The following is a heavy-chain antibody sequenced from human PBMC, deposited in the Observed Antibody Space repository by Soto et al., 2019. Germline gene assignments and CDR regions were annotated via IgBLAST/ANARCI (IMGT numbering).Heavy chain of an antibody. CDR2: INAGNGNT. Sequence: ASVKVSCKASGYTFTSYAIHWVRQAPGQRLEWMGWINAGNGNTKYSQKFQGRVAITRDTSASTAYMELSSLRSEDTAVYYCARGGKIAVAGHDNYYYYYGMDVWGQGTTVTVSS. J-gene: IGHJ6*02. D-gene: IGHD6-19*01. CDR3: ARGGKIAVAGHDNYYYYYGMDV. V-gene: IGHV1-3*01. CDR1: GYTFTSYA.